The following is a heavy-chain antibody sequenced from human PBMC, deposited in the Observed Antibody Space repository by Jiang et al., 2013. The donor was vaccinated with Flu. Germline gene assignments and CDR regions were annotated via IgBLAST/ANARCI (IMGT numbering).Heavy chain of an antibody. D-gene: IGHD5-12*01. CDR3: AHSGSLYSGYDSPRPFDY. Sequence: KPTQTLTLTCTFSGFSLSTSGVGXGWIRQPPGKALEWLALIYWNDDKRYSPSLKSRLTITKDTSKNQVVLTMTNMDPVDTATFYCAHSGSLYSGYDSPRPFDYWGQGTLVTVSS. V-gene: IGHV2-5*01. CDR1: GFSLSTSGVG. CDR2: IYWNDDK. J-gene: IGHJ4*02.